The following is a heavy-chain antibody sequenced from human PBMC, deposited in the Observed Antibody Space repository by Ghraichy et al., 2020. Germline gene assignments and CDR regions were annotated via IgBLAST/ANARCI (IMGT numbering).Heavy chain of an antibody. CDR1: GGSIRSSSYF. V-gene: IGHV4-39*01. Sequence: SETLSLTCTVSGGSIRSSSYFWGWIRQPPGKGLEWIGNIYYSGSTYYNPSLKSRVTISLDTSKNQFSLKLSSVTAADTAVYFCARHEASQWELPNHIDYWGQGTLVNVSS. CDR3: ARHEASQWELPNHIDY. D-gene: IGHD1-26*01. J-gene: IGHJ4*02. CDR2: IYYSGST.